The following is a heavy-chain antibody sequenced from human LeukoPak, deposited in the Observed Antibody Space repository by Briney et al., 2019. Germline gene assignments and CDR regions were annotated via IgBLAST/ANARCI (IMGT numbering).Heavy chain of an antibody. D-gene: IGHD3-3*01. Sequence: SETLSLTCAVYGGSFSVYYWSWIRQPPGKGLEWIGEINHSGSTNYNPSLKSRVTISVDTSKNQFSLKLSSVTAADTAVYYCARLVVGLATTMLGRWYFDYWGQGTLVTVSS. CDR3: ARLVVGLATTMLGRWYFDY. CDR2: INHSGST. V-gene: IGHV4-34*01. J-gene: IGHJ4*02. CDR1: GGSFSVYY.